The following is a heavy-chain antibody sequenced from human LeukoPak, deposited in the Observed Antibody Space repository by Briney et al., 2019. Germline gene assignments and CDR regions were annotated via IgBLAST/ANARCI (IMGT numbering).Heavy chain of an antibody. CDR3: ARDSMVRGFIIYCYHMDV. D-gene: IGHD3-10*01. CDR2: IIPIFGTA. J-gene: IGHJ6*03. V-gene: IGHV1-69*01. CDR1: GGTFTSYA. Sequence: SVKVSCKTSGGTFTSYAISWVRQAPGQGLEWMGGIIPIFGTANYAQKFQGRVTITADESTSTAYMELSSLRSEDTAVYYCARDSMVRGFIIYCYHMDVWGKGTTVTVSS.